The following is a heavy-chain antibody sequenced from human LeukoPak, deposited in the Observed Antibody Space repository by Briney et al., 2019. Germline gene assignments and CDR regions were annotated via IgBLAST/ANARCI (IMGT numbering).Heavy chain of an antibody. CDR3: ARESTVVAQFDY. D-gene: IGHD4-23*01. V-gene: IGHV3-23*01. CDR2: SSGSGGNT. J-gene: IGHJ4*02. CDR1: GFTFSSYA. Sequence: GGSLRLSCAASGFTFSSYAMSWVRQAPGKGLEWVSASSGSGGNTYYADSVKGRFTISRDNSRNTLYLLVDSQRAEDTALYYCARESTVVAQFDYWGQGTLVTVSS.